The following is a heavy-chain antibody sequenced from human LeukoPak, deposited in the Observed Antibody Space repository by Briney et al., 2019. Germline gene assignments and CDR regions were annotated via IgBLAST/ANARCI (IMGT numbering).Heavy chain of an antibody. V-gene: IGHV1-69*13. CDR3: ARVGYYYDSSGYYVFDY. J-gene: IGHJ4*02. D-gene: IGHD3-22*01. CDR1: GGSFSSYT. CDR2: IIPIFGTA. Sequence: GASVKVSCKASGGSFSSYTITWVRQAPGQGLEWMGRIIPIFGTANYAQKFQGRVTITADESTSTAYTELSSLRSEDTAVYYCARVGYYYDSSGYYVFDYWGQGTLVTVSS.